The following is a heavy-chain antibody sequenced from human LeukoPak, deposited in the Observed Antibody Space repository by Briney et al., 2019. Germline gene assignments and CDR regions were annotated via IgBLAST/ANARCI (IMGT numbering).Heavy chain of an antibody. D-gene: IGHD3-10*01. CDR2: ISETGTTI. Sequence: GGSLRLSCAASGFIFSDYYVTWLRQAPGKGLEWISYISETGTTIHYAASVKGRFTVSRDNTKNSLYLQMNSLRVEDTAVYYCARDAYYYSSDQWGRGTLVTVSS. CDR1: GFIFSDYY. V-gene: IGHV3-11*04. J-gene: IGHJ4*02. CDR3: ARDAYYYSSDQ.